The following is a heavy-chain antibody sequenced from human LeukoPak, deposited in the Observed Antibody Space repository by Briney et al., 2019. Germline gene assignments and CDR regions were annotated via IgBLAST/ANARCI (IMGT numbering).Heavy chain of an antibody. Sequence: GGSLRLSCAASGFTFSSYSMNWVRQAPGKGLEWVSSISSSSSYIYYADSVKGRFTISRDNAQNSLYLQMNSLRAEDTAVYYCARTIAAAGTAGYWGQGTLVTVSS. CDR2: ISSSSSYI. CDR3: ARTIAAAGTAGY. V-gene: IGHV3-21*01. J-gene: IGHJ4*02. CDR1: GFTFSSYS. D-gene: IGHD6-13*01.